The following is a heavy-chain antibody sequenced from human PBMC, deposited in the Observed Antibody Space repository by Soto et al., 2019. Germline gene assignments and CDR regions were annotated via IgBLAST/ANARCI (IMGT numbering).Heavy chain of an antibody. D-gene: IGHD1-26*01. CDR2: ISGSGGTT. V-gene: IGHV3-23*01. Sequence: EVQLLESGGGLVQPGGSLRLSCAASGFTFSSYAMSWVRQPPGKGLEWVSAISGSGGTTYYADSGKGRFALSRDNSKNTLYLYLQMNSLRAEDTAVYYCAKHGNYYYYGVDVWGQGTTVTVSS. CDR3: AKHGNYYYYGVDV. CDR1: GFTFSSYA. J-gene: IGHJ6*02.